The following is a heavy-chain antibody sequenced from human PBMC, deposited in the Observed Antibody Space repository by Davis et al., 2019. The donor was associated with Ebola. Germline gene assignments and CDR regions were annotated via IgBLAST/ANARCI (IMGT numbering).Heavy chain of an antibody. D-gene: IGHD6-19*01. CDR3: ARELVSDGWSRGAFDI. V-gene: IGHV3-30-3*01. J-gene: IGHJ3*02. CDR2: ISYDGSNE. Sequence: GESLKISCAASGFTFRLYVMHWVRQAPGKGLDWVSLISYDGSNEDYVDSVKGRFTISRDNSKSKVYLQMNSLRPDDTAVYYCARELVSDGWSRGAFDIWGQGTMVTVSS. CDR1: GFTFRLYV.